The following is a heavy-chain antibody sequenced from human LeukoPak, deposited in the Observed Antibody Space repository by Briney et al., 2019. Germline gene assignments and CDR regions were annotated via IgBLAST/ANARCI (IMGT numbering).Heavy chain of an antibody. CDR3: ARELSGYDSNYFDY. CDR1: RFTFSSYG. V-gene: IGHV3-30*02. CDR2: IQYDGSNA. Sequence: GGSLRLSCAASRFTFSSYGMHWVRQAPGKGLEWVAYIQYDGSNAQYADSVKGRFSISRDSSKNILYLQMNSLRAEDTAVYYCARELSGYDSNYFDYWGQGTLVTVSS. J-gene: IGHJ4*02. D-gene: IGHD5-12*01.